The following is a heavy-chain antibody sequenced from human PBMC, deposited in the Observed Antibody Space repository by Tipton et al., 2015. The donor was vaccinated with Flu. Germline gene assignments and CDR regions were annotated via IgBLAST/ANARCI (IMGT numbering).Heavy chain of an antibody. CDR1: GYSISSGYY. V-gene: IGHV4-38-2*01. CDR2: IYHSGST. Sequence: LRLSCAVSGYSISSGYYWGWIRQPPGKGLEWIGSIYHSGSTYYNPSLKSRVTISVDTSKNQFSLKLSSVTAADTAVYYCARQERSGWFLDYWGQGTLVTGSS. J-gene: IGHJ4*02. CDR3: ARQERSGWFLDY. D-gene: IGHD6-19*01.